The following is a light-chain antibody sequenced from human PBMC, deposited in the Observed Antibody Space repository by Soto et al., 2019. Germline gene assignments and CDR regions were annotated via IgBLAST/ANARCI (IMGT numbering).Light chain of an antibody. CDR3: LLTYSGPWV. Sequence: QTVVTQEPSLTVSPGGTVTLTCGSSTGPVTSGQYPYWFQQKPGQAPRTLIYDTTNRHSWTPARFSGSLLGGKAALTLSGAQPEDEAVYYCLLTYSGPWVFGGGTKLTVL. J-gene: IGLJ3*02. CDR2: DTT. V-gene: IGLV7-46*01. CDR1: TGPVTSGQY.